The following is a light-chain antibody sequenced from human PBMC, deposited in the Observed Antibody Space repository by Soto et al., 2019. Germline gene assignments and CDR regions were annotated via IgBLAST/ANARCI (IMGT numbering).Light chain of an antibody. J-gene: IGKJ2*01. CDR2: AAT. CDR1: QSISQN. CDR3: QPSFGPPHL. Sequence: EMTQSPCSLSASVGDRVTITCRASQSISQNLNWYHFKPGKAPKLLIYAATNLQSGIPSTFSGSGSGTDFALTFSSLQSEESSTYYCQPSFGPPHLFGLGNKLEIK. V-gene: IGKV1-39*01.